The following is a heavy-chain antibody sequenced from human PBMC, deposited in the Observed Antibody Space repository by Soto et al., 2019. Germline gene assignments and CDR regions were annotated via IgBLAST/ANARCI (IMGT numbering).Heavy chain of an antibody. CDR1: GFTFSDYY. V-gene: IGHV3-11*01. Sequence: RRLSCAGSGFTFSDYYMSWIRQAPGKGLEWMSYISGSSSTIYYADSVKGRFTISRDNTKNSLYLQMNSLRAEDTAVYYCARDLAARHPYSRYYYGLDVWGQGTTVTVYS. D-gene: IGHD6-6*01. CDR2: ISGSSSTI. J-gene: IGHJ6*02. CDR3: ARDLAARHPYSRYYYGLDV.